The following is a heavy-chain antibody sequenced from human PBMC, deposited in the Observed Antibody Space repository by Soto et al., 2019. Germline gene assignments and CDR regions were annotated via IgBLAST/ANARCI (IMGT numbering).Heavy chain of an antibody. CDR1: GGSISSYY. Sequence: PSETLSLTCTVSGGSISSYYWSWIRQPPGKGLEWIGYIYYSGSTNYNPSLKSRVTISVDTSKNQFSLKLSSVTAADTAVYYCARGRGMGATGRPRNAFDIWGQGTMVTV. CDR2: IYYSGST. V-gene: IGHV4-59*01. D-gene: IGHD1-26*01. J-gene: IGHJ3*02. CDR3: ARGRGMGATGRPRNAFDI.